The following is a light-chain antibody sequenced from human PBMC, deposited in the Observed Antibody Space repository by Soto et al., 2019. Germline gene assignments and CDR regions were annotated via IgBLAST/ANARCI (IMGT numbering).Light chain of an antibody. CDR2: DAS. Sequence: DIQMTKSPSLLSASVGDRVTITCRASETISHFLNWYQQKPGKAPKLLIYDASSLQSGVPSRFSGSGSGADFTLTISSLQPEDFAIYYCQQSYRTPLTFGGGTKVDIK. V-gene: IGKV1-39*01. CDR3: QQSYRTPLT. J-gene: IGKJ4*01. CDR1: ETISHF.